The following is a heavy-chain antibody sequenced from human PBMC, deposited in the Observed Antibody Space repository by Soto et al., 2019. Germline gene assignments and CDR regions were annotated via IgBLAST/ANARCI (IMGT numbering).Heavy chain of an antibody. Sequence: GGSLRLSFAASRFTFSDYYMTWIRQAPGKGLEWVSYISSNGKYRGYADSVKGRFTISRDNAENSLYLQMDSLRAEDTAVYYCSRNYDSLNTGIFYSWSPGTLVTFSS. D-gene: IGHD3-9*01. J-gene: IGHJ3*01. CDR1: RFTFSDYY. CDR3: SRNYDSLNTGIFYS. V-gene: IGHV3-11*06. CDR2: ISSNGKYR.